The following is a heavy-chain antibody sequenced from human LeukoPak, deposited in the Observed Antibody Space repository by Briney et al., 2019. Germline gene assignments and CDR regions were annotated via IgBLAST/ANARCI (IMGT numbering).Heavy chain of an antibody. J-gene: IGHJ5*02. CDR3: ARRDYDSSGYYNWFDP. CDR2: IYYSGST. V-gene: IGHV4-59*08. Sequence: NTSETLSLTCTVSGGSISSYYWSWIRQPPGKGLEWIGYIYYSGSTNYNPSLKSRVTISVDTSKNQFSLKLSSVTAADTAVYYCARRDYDSSGYYNWFDPWGQGTLVTVSS. CDR1: GGSISSYY. D-gene: IGHD3-22*01.